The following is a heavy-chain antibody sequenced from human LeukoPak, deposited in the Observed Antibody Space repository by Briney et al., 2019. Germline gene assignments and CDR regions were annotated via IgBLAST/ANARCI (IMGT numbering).Heavy chain of an antibody. V-gene: IGHV4-59*13. CDR1: GGSISSYY. CDR3: ARDRGFWSGYVDY. CDR2: IYYSGSA. J-gene: IGHJ4*02. D-gene: IGHD3-3*01. Sequence: SETLSLTCTVSGGSISSYYWSWIRQPPGKGVEWIGYIYYSGSANYNPSLKSRVTISVDTSKNQFSLKLSSVTAADTAVYYCARDRGFWSGYVDYWGQGTLVTVSS.